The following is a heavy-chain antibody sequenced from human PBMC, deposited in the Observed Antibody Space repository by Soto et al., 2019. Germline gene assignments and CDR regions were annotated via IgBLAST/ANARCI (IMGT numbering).Heavy chain of an antibody. D-gene: IGHD1-26*01. CDR1: GFTFITYA. CDR2: VSGSGGST. V-gene: IGHV3-23*01. J-gene: IGHJ4*02. Sequence: GSPRRSCAASGFTFITYAMSWVRPAPGKGLEWVSGVSGSGGSTYYAASVPGQFTISRDNPKNTLYMQMNSLRADDTAVYYCAKEGLSGTWAGHFDVWGQGTTVTVSS. CDR3: AKEGLSGTWAGHFDV.